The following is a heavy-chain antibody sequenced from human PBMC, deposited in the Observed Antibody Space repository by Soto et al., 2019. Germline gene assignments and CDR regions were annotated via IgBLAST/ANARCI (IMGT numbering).Heavy chain of an antibody. V-gene: IGHV3-7*03. Sequence: GESLKISCAASGFTFSSYWMSWVRQAPGKGLEWVANIKQDGSEKYYVDSVKGRFTISRDNAKNSLYLQMNSLRAEDTAVYYCARFDSSGSVDNWGQGTLVTVSS. J-gene: IGHJ4*02. CDR3: ARFDSSGSVDN. D-gene: IGHD3-22*01. CDR2: IKQDGSEK. CDR1: GFTFSSYW.